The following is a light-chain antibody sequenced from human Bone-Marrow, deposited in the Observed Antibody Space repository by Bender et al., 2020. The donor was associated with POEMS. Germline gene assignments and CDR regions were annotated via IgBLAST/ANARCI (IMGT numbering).Light chain of an antibody. Sequence: QSVLTQPPSVSAAPGQRVTISCSGSSSNIGRNAVNWYQQLPGKAPKLLMYFDDRLPSGVSARFSGSKSDTSASLAISGLQSEDEADYYCAAWEDSLNGWVFGGGTKLTVL. CDR2: FDD. J-gene: IGLJ3*02. CDR3: AAWEDSLNGWV. V-gene: IGLV1-36*01. CDR1: SSNIGRNA.